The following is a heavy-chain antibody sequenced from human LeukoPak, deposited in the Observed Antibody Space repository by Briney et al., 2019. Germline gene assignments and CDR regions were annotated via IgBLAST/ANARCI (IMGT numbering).Heavy chain of an antibody. Sequence: PGRSLRLSCAASVFTFDDYAMHWVRQAPGKGLEWVSGISWNSGSIGYADSVKGRFTISRDNAKNSLYLQMNSLRAEDMALYYCAKDIYYYVSGAFDYWGQGTLVTVSS. D-gene: IGHD3-10*02. J-gene: IGHJ4*02. V-gene: IGHV3-9*03. CDR1: VFTFDDYA. CDR2: ISWNSGSI. CDR3: AKDIYYYVSGAFDY.